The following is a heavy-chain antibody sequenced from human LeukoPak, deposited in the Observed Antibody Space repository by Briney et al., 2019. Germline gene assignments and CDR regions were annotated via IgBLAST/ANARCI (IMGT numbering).Heavy chain of an antibody. J-gene: IGHJ6*02. CDR3: ARGDCSSTSCYFFAHYYYYYGMDV. D-gene: IGHD2-2*01. V-gene: IGHV1-8*01. CDR2: MNHNSCNK. Sequence: GASVTVSRQASRYTFTSYDINWLRPATGKELAGMGCMNHNSCNKGYAQQLQGRVTMTRNTSISTAYMELSSLRSEDKAVYYCARGDCSSTSCYFFAHYYYYYGMDVWGQGTTVTVSS. CDR1: RYTFTSYD.